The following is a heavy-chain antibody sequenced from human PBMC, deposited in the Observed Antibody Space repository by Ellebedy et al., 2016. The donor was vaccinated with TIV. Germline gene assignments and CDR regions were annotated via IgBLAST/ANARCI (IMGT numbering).Heavy chain of an antibody. V-gene: IGHV3-9*01. CDR2: ISWNSGSI. CDR3: AKDMGDSGYDPGDY. CDR1: GFTFDDYA. D-gene: IGHD5-12*01. Sequence: GGSLRLXCAASGFTFDDYAMHWVRQAPGKGLEWVSGISWNSGSIGYADSVKGRFTISRDNAKNSLYLQMNSLRAEDTALYYCAKDMGDSGYDPGDYWGQGTLVTVSS. J-gene: IGHJ4*02.